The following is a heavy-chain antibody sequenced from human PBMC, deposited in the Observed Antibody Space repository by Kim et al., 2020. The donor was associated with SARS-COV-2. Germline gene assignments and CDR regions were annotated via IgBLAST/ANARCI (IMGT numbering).Heavy chain of an antibody. V-gene: IGHV3-33*06. CDR2: IRYDGRNK. CDR3: AKEGYGRSYYGYFDL. D-gene: IGHD1-26*01. Sequence: GGSLRLSCAASGFTFSSYGMRWVRQAPGKGLEWVSAIRYDGRNKYYADSVKGRFTISRDNSKNTLDLQMNSLSAEDTAVYYCAKEGYGRSYYGYFDLWGRGTLVTVSS. CDR1: GFTFSSYG. J-gene: IGHJ2*01.